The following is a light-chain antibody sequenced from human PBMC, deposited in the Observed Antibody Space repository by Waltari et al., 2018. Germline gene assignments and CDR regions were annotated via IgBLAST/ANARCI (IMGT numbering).Light chain of an antibody. CDR3: QQYNDWPRT. Sequence: IVLTQSPATLSVSPGERATLSCRASQSVSSNLAWYQQNPGQAPRLLIYGASTRATGVPARFSGSGSGTEFTLTISSLQSEDFAVYYCQQYNDWPRTFGQGTKVEIK. J-gene: IGKJ1*01. V-gene: IGKV3-15*01. CDR1: QSVSSN. CDR2: GAS.